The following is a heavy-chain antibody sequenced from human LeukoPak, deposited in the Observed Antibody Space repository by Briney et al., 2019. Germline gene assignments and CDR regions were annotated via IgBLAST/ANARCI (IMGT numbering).Heavy chain of an antibody. J-gene: IGHJ4*02. CDR1: GFTFSSYA. Sequence: GGSLRLSCAASGFTFSSYAMSWVRQAPGKGLEWVSAISGSGGSTYYADSVKGRFTISRDNSKNTLCLQMNSLRVEDTAVYYCAKGRTGYYDFWSGYYPLSYWGQGSLVTVSS. V-gene: IGHV3-23*01. D-gene: IGHD3-3*01. CDR3: AKGRTGYYDFWSGYYPLSY. CDR2: ISGSGGST.